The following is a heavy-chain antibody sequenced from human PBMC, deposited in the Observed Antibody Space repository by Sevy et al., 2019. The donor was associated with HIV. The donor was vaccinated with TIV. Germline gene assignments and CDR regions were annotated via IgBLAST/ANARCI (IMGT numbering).Heavy chain of an antibody. CDR3: TRDGGGGNILASYYYYDMDV. CDR1: GFTFGDFA. J-gene: IGHJ6*02. Sequence: GGSLRLSCTTSGFTFGDFAMSWFRQAPGKGLEWVGFIRSKDYAGTTEYAASVKGRFTISRDDSKNIAYMQMNSLKTEDTAVYFSTRDGGGGNILASYYYYDMDVWGQGTTVTVSS. V-gene: IGHV3-49*03. D-gene: IGHD2-21*01. CDR2: IRSKDYAGTT.